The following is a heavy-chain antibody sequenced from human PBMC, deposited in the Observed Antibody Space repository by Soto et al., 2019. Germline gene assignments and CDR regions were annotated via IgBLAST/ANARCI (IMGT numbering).Heavy chain of an antibody. Sequence: PGGSLRLSCAASGFTFSSYAMHWVRQAPGKGLEWVAVMSYDGDNKYSSDSVKGRFTISRDNSRNTLFLQMNSLRAEDTAVCYCATGLPGAIISSSLDFQHWGQGTLVTVSS. CDR2: MSYDGDNK. CDR3: ATGLPGAIISSSLDFQH. V-gene: IGHV3-30*03. CDR1: GFTFSSYA. J-gene: IGHJ1*01. D-gene: IGHD1-26*01.